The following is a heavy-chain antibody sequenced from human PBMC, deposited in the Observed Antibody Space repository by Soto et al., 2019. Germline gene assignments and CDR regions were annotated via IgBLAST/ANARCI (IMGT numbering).Heavy chain of an antibody. CDR1: GFTFSSYA. CDR2: ISGSGGST. J-gene: IGHJ6*02. D-gene: IGHD6-13*01. CDR3: ATREEPGIAAADYYYYGMDV. Sequence: GGSLRLSCAASGFTFSSYAMSWVRQAPGKGLEWVSAISGSGGSTYYADSVKGRFTISRDNSKNTLYLQMNSLRAEDTAVYYCATREEPGIAAADYYYYGMDVWGQGTTVTVSS. V-gene: IGHV3-23*01.